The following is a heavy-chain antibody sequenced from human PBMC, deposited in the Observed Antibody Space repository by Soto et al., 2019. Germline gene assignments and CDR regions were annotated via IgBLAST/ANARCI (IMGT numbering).Heavy chain of an antibody. J-gene: IGHJ3*02. CDR1: GGSISSGGYY. CDR3: ARARGGGRDDFDI. Sequence: SETLSLTCTVSGGSISSGGYYWSWIRQHPGKGLEWIGYIYYSGSTYYNPSLKSRVTISVDTSKDQFSLKLSSVTAADTAVYYCARARGGGRDDFDIWGQGTMVTVSS. V-gene: IGHV4-31*03. D-gene: IGHD2-15*01. CDR2: IYYSGST.